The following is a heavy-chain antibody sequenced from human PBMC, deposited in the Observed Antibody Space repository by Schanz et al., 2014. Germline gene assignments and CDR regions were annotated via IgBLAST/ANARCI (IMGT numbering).Heavy chain of an antibody. CDR1: GGTFSTYP. V-gene: IGHV1-69*02. CDR2: IIPIHGIV. Sequence: QVQLVQSGAEVKKPGSSMKVSCKASGGTFSTYPINWLRQAPGQGLEWMGRIIPIHGIVNYAQKFQGRVTITADKSTFTAYMDVSSLRSEDTAVYYCASSGAGYSSSWDFDYWGQGTLXTVSA. D-gene: IGHD6-13*01. CDR3: ASSGAGYSSSWDFDY. J-gene: IGHJ4*02.